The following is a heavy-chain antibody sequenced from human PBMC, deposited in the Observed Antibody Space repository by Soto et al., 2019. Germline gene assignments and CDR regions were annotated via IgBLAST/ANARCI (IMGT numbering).Heavy chain of an antibody. J-gene: IGHJ4*02. Sequence: QVQLVQSGAEVKKPGASVKVSCKASGYTFTSYGISGVRQAPGQGLEWMGWISAYNGNTNYPQKLQGTVTMTTHTSTSTAYMELRRLRSDNTAVYYCARDPGGYSGYEHVFDYWGQGTLVTVSS. CDR2: ISAYNGNT. CDR3: ARDPGGYSGYEHVFDY. CDR1: GYTFTSYG. D-gene: IGHD5-12*01. V-gene: IGHV1-18*01.